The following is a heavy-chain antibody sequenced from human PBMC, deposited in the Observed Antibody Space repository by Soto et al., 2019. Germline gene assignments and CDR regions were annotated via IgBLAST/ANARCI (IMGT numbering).Heavy chain of an antibody. D-gene: IGHD3-22*01. CDR3: ASGDYDSAFDI. J-gene: IGHJ3*02. CDR1: GFTFSSYW. Sequence: EVQLVESGGGLVQPGGSLRLSCTASGFTFSSYWMHWVRQAPGKGLVWVSRINSDGSSTAYADSVKGRFTISRDNAKNTLYLQMNSLRAEDTAVYYCASGDYDSAFDIWGQGTMVTVSS. CDR2: INSDGSST. V-gene: IGHV3-74*01.